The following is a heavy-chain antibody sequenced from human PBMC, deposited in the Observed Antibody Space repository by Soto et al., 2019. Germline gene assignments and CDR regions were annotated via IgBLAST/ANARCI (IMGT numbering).Heavy chain of an antibody. CDR1: GYFISSGYY. CDR2: MFHSGST. J-gene: IGHJ5*02. V-gene: IGHV4-38-2*02. D-gene: IGHD3-3*01. Sequence: SETLSRTGTVSGYFISSGYYCGWTRQPPGKGRERIGSMFHSGSTHYNPSPKSRVTISVDTSKNQFSLKLSSVTAADTAVYYCARRLGPRSWSGPYGTRFDPWGQGTLVTISS. CDR3: ARRLGPRSWSGPYGTRFDP.